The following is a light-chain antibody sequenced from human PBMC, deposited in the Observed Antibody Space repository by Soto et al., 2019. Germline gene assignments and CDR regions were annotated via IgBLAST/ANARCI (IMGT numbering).Light chain of an antibody. CDR3: GSYAGINILV. Sequence: QSVLTQPASVSGSPGQSITISCTGTSSDVGSYKLVSWYQQYPGNAPKLIIFEGYKRPSGVSNRFSGSKSGNTASLTVSGPQPEDGADYYCGSYAGINILVFGTGPKCIVL. CDR1: SSDVGSYKL. V-gene: IGLV2-23*01. J-gene: IGLJ1*01. CDR2: EGY.